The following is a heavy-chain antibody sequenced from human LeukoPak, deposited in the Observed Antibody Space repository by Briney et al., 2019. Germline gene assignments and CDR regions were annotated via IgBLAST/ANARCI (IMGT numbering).Heavy chain of an antibody. CDR1: GFTFSGSA. J-gene: IGHJ4*02. D-gene: IGHD3-22*01. V-gene: IGHV3-73*01. CDR2: IRSKANSYAT. CDR3: TSRIVVHLDY. Sequence: GGSLRLSCAASGFTFSGSAMHWVRQASGQGLEWVGRIRSKANSYATAYTASAKGRFTISRDDSKNTAYLQMNSLKTEDTAVYYCTSRIVVHLDYWGQGTLVTVSS.